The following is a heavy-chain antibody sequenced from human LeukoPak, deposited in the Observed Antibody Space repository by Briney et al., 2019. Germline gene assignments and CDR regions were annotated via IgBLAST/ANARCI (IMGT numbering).Heavy chain of an antibody. Sequence: SVKVSCKASGGTFSSYAISWVRQAPGQGLEWMGGIIPIFGTANYAQKLQGRVTMTTDTSTSTAYMELRSLRSDDTAVYYCARGGYYDSSGPEDYWGQGTLVTVSS. V-gene: IGHV1-69*05. CDR1: GGTFSSYA. CDR2: IIPIFGTA. J-gene: IGHJ4*02. CDR3: ARGGYYDSSGPEDY. D-gene: IGHD3-22*01.